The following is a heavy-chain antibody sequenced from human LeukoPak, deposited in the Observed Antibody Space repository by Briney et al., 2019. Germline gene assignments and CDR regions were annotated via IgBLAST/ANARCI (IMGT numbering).Heavy chain of an antibody. CDR1: GFTFSSYA. D-gene: IGHD2-15*01. Sequence: GGSLRLSCAASGFTFSSYAMSWVRQAPGKGLEWISVVSGGGNTYYADSVKGRFTISRDNSKNTLYLQMNSLRAEDTAIYHCARQQGYCSDGTCYFDYWGQGTLVTVSS. CDR2: VSGGGNT. CDR3: ARQQGYCSDGTCYFDY. V-gene: IGHV3-23*01. J-gene: IGHJ4*02.